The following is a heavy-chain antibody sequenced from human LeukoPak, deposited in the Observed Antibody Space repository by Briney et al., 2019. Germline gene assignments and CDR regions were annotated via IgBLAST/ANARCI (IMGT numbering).Heavy chain of an antibody. CDR1: GYSISSGYY. CDR3: ARVTYYYDSSGYYYLQSGAFDI. J-gene: IGHJ3*02. D-gene: IGHD3-22*01. V-gene: IGHV4-38-2*02. CDR2: IYHSGST. Sequence: SETLSLTCTVSGYSISSGYYWGWIRQPPGKGLEWIGSIYHSGSTYYNPSLKSRVTISVDTSKNQFSLKLSSVTAADTAVYYCARVTYYYDSSGYYYLQSGAFDIWGQGTMVTVSS.